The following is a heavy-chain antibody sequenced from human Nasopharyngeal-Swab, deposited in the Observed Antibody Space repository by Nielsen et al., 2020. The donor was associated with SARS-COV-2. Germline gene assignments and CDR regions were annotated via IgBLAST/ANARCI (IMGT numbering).Heavy chain of an antibody. CDR2: IYSGGSST. V-gene: IGHV3-23*03. Sequence: VRQMPGKGLEWVSVIYSGGSSTYYADSVKGRFTISRDNSKNTLYLQMNSLRAEDTAVYYCAKAGREGEEEEEGEDWGQGNLGTVSS. J-gene: IGHJ4*02. D-gene: IGHD1-14*01. CDR3: AKAGREGEEEEEGED.